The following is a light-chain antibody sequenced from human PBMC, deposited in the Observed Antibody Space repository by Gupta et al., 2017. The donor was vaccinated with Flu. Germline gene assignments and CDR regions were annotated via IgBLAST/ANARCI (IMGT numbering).Light chain of an antibody. Sequence: QSAPTQPRSVSGSPGQSVTISCTGSSNDVGGSNRVSWYQQRPGKAPKLILDDVTERPSGVPDRVSGSKSGNTASLTISGLQADDEADEYCSSHAGRVTGVFGTGTTVTVL. V-gene: IGLV2-11*01. CDR2: DVT. CDR3: SSHAGRVTGV. J-gene: IGLJ1*01. CDR1: SNDVGGSNR.